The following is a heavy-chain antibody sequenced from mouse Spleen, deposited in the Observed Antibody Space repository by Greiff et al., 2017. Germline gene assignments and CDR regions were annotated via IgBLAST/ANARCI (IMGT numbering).Heavy chain of an antibody. Sequence: EVQLQESGGGLVQPGGSLKLSCAASGFTFSDYYMYWVRQTPEKRLEWVAYISNGGGSTYYPDTVKGRFTISRDNAKNTLYLQMSRLKSEDTAMYYCARKSSTGYFDVWGTGTTVTVSS. CDR1: GFTFSDYY. D-gene: IGHD1-1*01. J-gene: IGHJ1*03. CDR2: ISNGGGST. V-gene: IGHV5-12*01. CDR3: ARKSSTGYFDV.